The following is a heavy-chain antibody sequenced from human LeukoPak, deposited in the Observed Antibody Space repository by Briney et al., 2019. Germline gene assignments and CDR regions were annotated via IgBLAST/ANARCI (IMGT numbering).Heavy chain of an antibody. Sequence: GGSLRLSCAASGFTFSSYAMSWVRQAPGKGLEWVSAISGSGGCTHYVDSVKGRFTISRDNSKNTLYLQMNSLRDEDTAVYYCAKGSPLRAFDIWGQGTMVTVSS. J-gene: IGHJ3*02. CDR2: ISGSGGCT. V-gene: IGHV3-23*01. CDR1: GFTFSSYA. D-gene: IGHD3-16*01. CDR3: AKGSPLRAFDI.